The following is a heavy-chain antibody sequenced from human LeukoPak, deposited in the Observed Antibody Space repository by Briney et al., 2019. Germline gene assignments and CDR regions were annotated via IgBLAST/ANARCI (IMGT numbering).Heavy chain of an antibody. D-gene: IGHD5-24*01. Sequence: GESLKISCKGSGYSFTSYWIGWVREMPGKGLEWMGIIYPGDSDTRYSPSFQGQVTISADKSISTAYLQWSGLKASDTAMYYCARRGDGYNYYFDYWGQGTLVTVSS. CDR3: ARRGDGYNYYFDY. J-gene: IGHJ4*02. CDR2: IYPGDSDT. CDR1: GYSFTSYW. V-gene: IGHV5-51*01.